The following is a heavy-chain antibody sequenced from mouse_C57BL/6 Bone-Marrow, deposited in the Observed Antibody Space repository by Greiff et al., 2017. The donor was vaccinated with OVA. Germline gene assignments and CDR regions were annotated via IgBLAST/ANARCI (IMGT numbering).Heavy chain of an antibody. V-gene: IGHV5-12*01. CDR1: GFTFSDYY. Sequence: EVKLMESGGGLVQPGGSLKLSCAASGFTFSDYYMYWVRQTPEKRLEWVAYISNGGGSTYYPDTVKGRFTISRDNAKNTLDLQMSRLKSEDTAMYYCARRELTGTFAYWGQGTLVTVSA. J-gene: IGHJ3*01. CDR3: ARRELTGTFAY. CDR2: ISNGGGST. D-gene: IGHD4-1*01.